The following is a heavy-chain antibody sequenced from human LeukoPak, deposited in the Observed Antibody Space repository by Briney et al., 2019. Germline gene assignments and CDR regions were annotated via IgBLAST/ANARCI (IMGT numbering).Heavy chain of an antibody. CDR2: ILPMFGTA. CDR1: GGTFSSFA. CDR3: ASGWIDEGEVNWFDP. Sequence: SVKVSCKASGGTFSSFAFSWVRQAPGQGLEWMGGILPMFGTANYAQKFQGRVTITTDESTSTAYMELSSLRSEDTAVYYCASGWIDEGEVNWFDPWGQGTLVTVSS. D-gene: IGHD1-1*01. J-gene: IGHJ5*02. V-gene: IGHV1-69*05.